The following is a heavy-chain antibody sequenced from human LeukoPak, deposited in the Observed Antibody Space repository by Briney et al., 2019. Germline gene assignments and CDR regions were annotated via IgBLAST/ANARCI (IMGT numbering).Heavy chain of an antibody. D-gene: IGHD6-19*01. V-gene: IGHV3-23*01. CDR1: GFTFSSYA. CDR3: ARGRIGSGWFGGN. Sequence: GGSLRLSCAASGFTFSSYAMSWVRQAPGKGLEWVSAISGSGGSTYYADSVKGRFTISRDNAKNSLYLQMNSLRAEDTAVYYCARGRIGSGWFGGNWGQGTLVTVSS. J-gene: IGHJ4*02. CDR2: ISGSGGST.